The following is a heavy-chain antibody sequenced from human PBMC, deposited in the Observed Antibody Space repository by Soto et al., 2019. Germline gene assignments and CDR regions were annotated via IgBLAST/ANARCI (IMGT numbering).Heavy chain of an antibody. D-gene: IGHD2-2*01. V-gene: IGHV4-59*08. J-gene: IGHJ3*02. CDR1: GGSISSYY. CDR3: ARHDQLPLDAFDI. Sequence: QVQLQESGPGLVKPSETLSLTCTVSGGSISSYYWSWIRQPPGKGLEWIGYIYYSGSTNYNPSLKSRVTISVDTSKNQFSLKLSSVTAADTAVYYCARHDQLPLDAFDIWGQGTMVTVSS. CDR2: IYYSGST.